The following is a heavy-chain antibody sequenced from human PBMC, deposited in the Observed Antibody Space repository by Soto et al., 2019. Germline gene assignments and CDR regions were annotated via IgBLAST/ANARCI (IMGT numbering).Heavy chain of an antibody. V-gene: IGHV4-31*03. CDR2: IFYSGTT. J-gene: IGHJ5*02. CDR3: ARSVDP. Sequence: SETLSLPCPFSGGSISSGGSYWSWIRQHPGKGLEWIGYIFYSGTTYYNPSLRSRVTISVDTSKNQFSLKLSSVTAADTAVYYCARSVDPWGQGTLVTVSS. CDR1: GGSISSGGSY.